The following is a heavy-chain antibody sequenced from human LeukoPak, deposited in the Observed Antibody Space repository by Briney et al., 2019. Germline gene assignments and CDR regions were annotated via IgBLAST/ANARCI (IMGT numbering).Heavy chain of an antibody. J-gene: IGHJ4*02. D-gene: IGHD3-10*01. CDR2: FSGSGFGT. CDR3: AKDPRRYGTGNPYYFDY. Sequence: GGSLRLSCAASGFTFSDYPMAWVRQAPGKGLEWVSTFSGSGFGTYYADSVRGRFTISGDNSNNTLYLQMSSLRAEDTAVYYCAKDPRRYGTGNPYYFDYWGRGTLVTVSS. CDR1: GFTFSDYP. V-gene: IGHV3-23*01.